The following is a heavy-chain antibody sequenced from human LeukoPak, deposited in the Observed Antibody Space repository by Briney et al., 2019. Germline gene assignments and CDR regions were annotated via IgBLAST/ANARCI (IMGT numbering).Heavy chain of an antibody. CDR2: TYYRSKWYN. V-gene: IGHV6-1*01. D-gene: IGHD3-16*01. CDR3: ARDPRGSKDLDY. CDR1: GDSVSSNSAA. Sequence: SQTLSLTCAISGDSVSSNSAAWNWIRQSPSRGLEWLGRTYYRSKWYNDYAVSVKSRISINPGTSKNQFSLQLNSVTPDNTAVYYCARDPRGSKDLDYWGQGTLVTVSS. J-gene: IGHJ4*02.